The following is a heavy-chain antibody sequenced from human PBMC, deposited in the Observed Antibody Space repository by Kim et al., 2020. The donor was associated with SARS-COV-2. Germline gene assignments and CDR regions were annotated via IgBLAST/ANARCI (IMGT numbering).Heavy chain of an antibody. J-gene: IGHJ2*01. CDR1: GGSISSSSYY. D-gene: IGHD3-22*01. CDR3: ARENRYYYDSGRYFDL. CDR2: IYYSGST. Sequence: SETLSLTCTVSGGSISSSSYYWGWIRQPPGKGLEWIGSIYYSGSTYYNPSLKSRVTISVDTSKNQFSLKLSSVTAADTAVYYCARENRYYYDSGRYFDLWGRGTLVTVSS. V-gene: IGHV4-39*01.